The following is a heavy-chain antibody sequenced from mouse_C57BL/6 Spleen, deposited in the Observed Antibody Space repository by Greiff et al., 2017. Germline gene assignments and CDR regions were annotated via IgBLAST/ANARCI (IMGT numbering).Heavy chain of an antibody. Sequence: EVKLMESGGGLVKPGGSLKLSCAASGFTFSDYGMHWVRQAPEKGLEWVAYISSGSSTIYYADTVKGRFTISRDNAKNPLFLQMTSLRSEDTAMYYGARGYGSSYDFDYWGQGTTLTVSS. J-gene: IGHJ2*01. D-gene: IGHD1-1*01. CDR3: ARGYGSSYDFDY. CDR2: ISSGSSTI. CDR1: GFTFSDYG. V-gene: IGHV5-17*01.